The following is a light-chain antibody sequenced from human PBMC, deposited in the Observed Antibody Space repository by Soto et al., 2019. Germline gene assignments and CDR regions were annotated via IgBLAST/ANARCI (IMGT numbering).Light chain of an antibody. J-gene: IGKJ5*01. CDR1: QSVSGTS. CDR3: QHYITSSIT. Sequence: EVVLTQSPGTLSLSPGERVTIFCLASQSVSGTSLAWYQHKPGQPPRLLFYGASSRAPGTPDRISGGESGTHFTLTISRLEPEDFAVYYCQHYITSSITFGQGTRLEIK. V-gene: IGKV3-20*01. CDR2: GAS.